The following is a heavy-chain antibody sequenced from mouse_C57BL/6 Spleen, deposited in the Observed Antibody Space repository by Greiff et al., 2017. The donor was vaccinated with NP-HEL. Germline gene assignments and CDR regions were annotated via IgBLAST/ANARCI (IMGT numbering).Heavy chain of an antibody. CDR3: ARGGFITTVVEVY. CDR2: IYPRDGST. CDR1: GYTFTDHT. J-gene: IGHJ2*01. D-gene: IGHD1-1*01. V-gene: IGHV1-78*01. Sequence: VQLQQSDAELVKPGASVKISCKVSGYTFTDHTIHWMKQRPEQGLEWIGYIYPRDGSTKYNEKFKGKATLTADKSSSTAYLQLNSLTSEDSAVYFCARGGFITTVVEVYWGQGTTLTVSS.